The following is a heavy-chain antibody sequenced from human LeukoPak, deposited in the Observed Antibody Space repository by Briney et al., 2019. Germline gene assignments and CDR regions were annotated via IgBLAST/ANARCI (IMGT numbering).Heavy chain of an antibody. CDR3: TTDPGDYPDY. Sequence: PGGSLRLSCAASGFTFSNYNMNWVRQAPGQGLEWVGRTKSKTDGETKDYSAPVKGRFSISRDDSKNMLYLEMNSLKTEDTAVYYCTTDPGDYPDYWGQGTLVTVSS. V-gene: IGHV3-15*01. J-gene: IGHJ4*02. CDR2: TKSKTDGETK. D-gene: IGHD4-17*01. CDR1: GFTFSNYN.